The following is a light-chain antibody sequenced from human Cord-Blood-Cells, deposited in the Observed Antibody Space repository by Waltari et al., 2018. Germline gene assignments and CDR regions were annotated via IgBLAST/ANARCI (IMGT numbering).Light chain of an antibody. J-gene: IGLJ3*02. Sequence: NFMLTQPHSVSESPGKTVTISCTRSSDSIASHYVQWYQQRPGSSPTTVIYEDNQRPSGVPDRFSGSIDSSSNSASLTISGLKTEDEADYYCQSYDSSNHWVFGGGTKLTVL. V-gene: IGLV6-57*01. CDR2: EDN. CDR1: SDSIASHY. CDR3: QSYDSSNHWV.